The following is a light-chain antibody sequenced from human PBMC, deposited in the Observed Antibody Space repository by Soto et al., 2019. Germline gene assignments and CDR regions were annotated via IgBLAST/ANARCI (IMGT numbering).Light chain of an antibody. CDR2: GAS. Sequence: EIVMTQSPATLSVSPGERATLSCRASQSVSSNLAWYQQKPGQAPRLLIYGASTRATGIPARFSGSGSGTEFTLTISSLPSEDFAVYYYQQYNNWAPLTFGGGTKVESK. CDR3: QQYNNWAPLT. CDR1: QSVSSN. V-gene: IGKV3-15*01. J-gene: IGKJ4*01.